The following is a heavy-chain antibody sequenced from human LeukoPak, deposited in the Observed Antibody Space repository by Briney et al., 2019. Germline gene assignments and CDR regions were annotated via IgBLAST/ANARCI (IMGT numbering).Heavy chain of an antibody. Sequence: GGSLRLSCAASGITFSSYAMSWGRQAPGKGLEWVSGISDSGGSTYYADSVKGRFTISRDNSKNTLYLQMNSLRAEDTAVYYCAKGYCSGGSCWDYFDYWGQGTLVTVSS. D-gene: IGHD2-15*01. CDR1: GITFSSYA. CDR2: ISDSGGST. CDR3: AKGYCSGGSCWDYFDY. V-gene: IGHV3-23*01. J-gene: IGHJ4*02.